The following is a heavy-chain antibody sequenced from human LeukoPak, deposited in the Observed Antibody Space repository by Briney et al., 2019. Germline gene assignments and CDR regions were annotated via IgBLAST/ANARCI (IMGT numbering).Heavy chain of an antibody. V-gene: IGHV3-30*02. D-gene: IGHD2-2*01. J-gene: IGHJ5*02. CDR2: VRYDGSNN. Sequence: GGSLRLSCTASGFTFSNYGMHWVRQAPGKGLEWVAFVRYDGSNNYYADSVKGRFSISRDNSKNTLYLQMNSLRAEDTAVYYCAKGSYCSSTSCYFGWFDPWGQGTLVTVSS. CDR1: GFTFSNYG. CDR3: AKGSYCSSTSCYFGWFDP.